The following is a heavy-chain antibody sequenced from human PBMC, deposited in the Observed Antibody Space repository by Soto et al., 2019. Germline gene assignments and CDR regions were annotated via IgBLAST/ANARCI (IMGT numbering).Heavy chain of an antibody. CDR3: AHAGLSLVRGVTITSSYFDT. V-gene: IGHV2-5*01. CDR2: IYWNGDE. D-gene: IGHD3-10*01. Sequence: QITLKESGPALVKPTETLTLTCTFSGFSFNTSGVGVGWIRQPPGKALEWLALIYWNGDERYTPSLKNRLVITEDTSKDQVVVRMTNMDPVDTATYYCAHAGLSLVRGVTITSSYFDTWGQGALVTVSS. CDR1: GFSFNTSGVG. J-gene: IGHJ4*02.